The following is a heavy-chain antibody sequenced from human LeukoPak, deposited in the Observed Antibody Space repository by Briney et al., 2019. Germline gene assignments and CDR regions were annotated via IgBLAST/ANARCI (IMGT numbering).Heavy chain of an antibody. CDR3: ASAPLYNWFDP. J-gene: IGHJ5*02. Sequence: GGSLILSCAASGFTFSDYYMSWIRQAPGKGLEWVSYISSSGSTIYYADSVKGRFTISRDNAKNSLYLQMNSLRAEDTAVYYCASAPLYNWFDPWGQGTLVTVSS. V-gene: IGHV3-11*01. CDR1: GFTFSDYY. CDR2: ISSSGSTI.